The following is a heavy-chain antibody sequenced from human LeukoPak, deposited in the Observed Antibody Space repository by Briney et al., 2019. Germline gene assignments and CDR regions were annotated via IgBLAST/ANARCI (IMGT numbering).Heavy chain of an antibody. Sequence: SETLSLTCFVSGGSISGSHWSWIRQSPGKGLEWIGYIHYTGITDYNPSLRSRVTLSIDLSKNQFSLRLSSVTAADTAVYYCAKDLQYSREYFQHWGQGTLVTVSS. D-gene: IGHD4-11*01. CDR1: GGSISGSH. CDR3: AKDLQYSREYFQH. J-gene: IGHJ1*01. CDR2: IHYTGIT. V-gene: IGHV4-59*01.